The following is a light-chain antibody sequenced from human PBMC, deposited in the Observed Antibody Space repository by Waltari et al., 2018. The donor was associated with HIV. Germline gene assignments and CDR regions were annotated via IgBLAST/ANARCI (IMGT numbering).Light chain of an antibody. CDR1: GLDIGLYDF. J-gene: IGLJ2*01. CDR3: SSHTITRTLV. CDR2: GVN. Sequence: QSVLTQPASMSGSPGQSLTISCTGSGLDIGLYDFVSWYKQLPNMAPQLIIFGVNRRPSGVNSRFSGSKSGDMASLTISGLQAEDEADYYCSSHTITRTLVFGGGTKLTVL. V-gene: IGLV2-14*03.